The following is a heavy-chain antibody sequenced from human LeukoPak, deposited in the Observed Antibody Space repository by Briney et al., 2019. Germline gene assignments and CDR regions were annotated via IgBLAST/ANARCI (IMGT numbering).Heavy chain of an antibody. V-gene: IGHV1-18*01. CDR3: ARVTIWYYDILTGYSTEYYFDY. Sequence: ASVKVSCKASGYTFTSYGISWVRQAPRQGLEWMGWISAYNGNTNYAQKLQGRVTMTTDTSTSTAYMELRSLRSDDTAVYYCARVTIWYYDILTGYSTEYYFDYWGQGTLVTVSS. CDR2: ISAYNGNT. J-gene: IGHJ4*02. D-gene: IGHD3-9*01. CDR1: GYTFTSYG.